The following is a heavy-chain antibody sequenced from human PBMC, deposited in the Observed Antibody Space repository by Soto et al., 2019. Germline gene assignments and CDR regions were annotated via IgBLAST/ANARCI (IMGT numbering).Heavy chain of an antibody. CDR3: GRDIYYSSSWYENAFDI. D-gene: IGHD6-13*01. Sequence: DSVKGRFTISRDNSKNTMYLQMNSLRAEDTAVYYCGRDIYYSSSWYENAFDIWGQGTMVTVSS. V-gene: IGHV3-30*07. J-gene: IGHJ3*02.